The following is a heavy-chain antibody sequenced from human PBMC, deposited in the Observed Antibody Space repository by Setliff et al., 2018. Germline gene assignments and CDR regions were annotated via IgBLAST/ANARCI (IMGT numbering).Heavy chain of an antibody. V-gene: IGHV3-74*01. CDR2: INSDGSST. CDR1: GFTLSSYW. CDR3: GKRAGYYGSGSPLDY. Sequence: PGGSLRLSCAASGFTLSSYWMHWVRQAPGKGLVWVSRINSDGSSTSYADSVKGRFTISRDNAKNTLYLQMNSLRAEDTAVYYCGKRAGYYGSGSPLDYWDQGTLVTVSS. J-gene: IGHJ4*02. D-gene: IGHD3-10*01.